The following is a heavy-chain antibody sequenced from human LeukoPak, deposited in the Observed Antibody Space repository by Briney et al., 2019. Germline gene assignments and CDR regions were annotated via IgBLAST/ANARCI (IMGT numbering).Heavy chain of an antibody. CDR2: INWNGGST. CDR3: ARITISSWYVYYYYYYMDV. CDR1: GFTFDDYG. J-gene: IGHJ6*03. D-gene: IGHD6-13*01. Sequence: PGGSLRLSCAASGFTFDDYGMSWVRHAPGKGLEWVSGINWNGGSTGYADSLKGRFTISRDNAKNSLFLQMNSLRAEDTAVYYCARITISSWYVYYYYYYMDVWGKGTTVTVSS. V-gene: IGHV3-20*04.